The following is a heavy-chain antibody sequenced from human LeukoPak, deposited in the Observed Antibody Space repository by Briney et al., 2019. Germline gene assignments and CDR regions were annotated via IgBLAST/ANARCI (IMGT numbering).Heavy chain of an antibody. CDR2: IYSGGST. J-gene: IGHJ3*02. Sequence: GGSLRLSCAASGFTFSSNYMSWVRQAPGKGLEWVSIIYSGGSTFYADSVKGRFTISRDNSGNTLYLQMNSLRAEDTAVYYCARGGSYLSAFDIWGQGTMVTVSS. CDR3: ARGGSYLSAFDI. CDR1: GFTFSSNY. D-gene: IGHD1-26*01. V-gene: IGHV3-53*01.